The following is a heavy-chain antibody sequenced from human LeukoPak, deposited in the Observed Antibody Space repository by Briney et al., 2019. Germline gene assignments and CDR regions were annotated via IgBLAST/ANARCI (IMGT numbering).Heavy chain of an antibody. Sequence: GGSLRLSCAASGFTVSSHYMNWVRQAPGKGLEWVSVIYSGGSTYYADSVKGRLTISRDISKNTLYLQTNSLRVEDTAVYYCAGGGSGFLYDYWGQGTLVTVSS. CDR2: IYSGGST. D-gene: IGHD1-26*01. CDR1: GFTVSSHY. J-gene: IGHJ4*02. V-gene: IGHV3-66*01. CDR3: AGGGSGFLYDY.